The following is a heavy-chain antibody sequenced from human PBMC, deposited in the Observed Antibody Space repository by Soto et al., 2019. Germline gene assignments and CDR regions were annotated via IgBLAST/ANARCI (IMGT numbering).Heavy chain of an antibody. CDR1: GYTFTSYA. D-gene: IGHD2-2*01. J-gene: IGHJ6*02. V-gene: IGHV1-3*01. CDR3: ARSQGSSTSLEIYYYYYYGMDV. CDR2: INAGNGNT. Sequence: ASVKVSCKASGYTFTSYAMHWVRQAPGQRLEWMGWINAGNGNTKYSQKFQGRVTITRDESKSTAYMELSSLRSEDTAVNYCARSQGSSTSLEIYYYYYYGMDVWGQGTTVTVSS.